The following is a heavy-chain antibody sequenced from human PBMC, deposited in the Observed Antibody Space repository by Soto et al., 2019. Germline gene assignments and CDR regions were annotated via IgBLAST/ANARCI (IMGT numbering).Heavy chain of an antibody. Sequence: SETLSLTCAVYGGSFSGYYWSWIRQPPGKGLEWIGEINHSGSTNYNPSLKSRVTISVDTSKNQFSLKLSSVTAADTAVYYCARGPPHCSSTSCNYYYYMDVWGKGTTVTVSS. J-gene: IGHJ6*03. CDR2: INHSGST. CDR3: ARGPPHCSSTSCNYYYYMDV. V-gene: IGHV4-34*01. D-gene: IGHD2-2*01. CDR1: GGSFSGYY.